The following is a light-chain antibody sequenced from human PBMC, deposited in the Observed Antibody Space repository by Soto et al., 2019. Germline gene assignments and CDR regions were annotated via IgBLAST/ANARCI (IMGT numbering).Light chain of an antibody. CDR2: HAS. V-gene: IGKV3-15*01. CDR1: QSVYSN. CDR3: QQYTKCPLT. Sequence: EIVMTQSPATLSVSPGERATLSCRASQSVYSNFAWYQQKPGQAPRLLIYHASTRATGIPARFSGGGSGTEFTLTISSLQSEDFAVYYCQQYTKCPLTFGGGTKVEIK. J-gene: IGKJ4*01.